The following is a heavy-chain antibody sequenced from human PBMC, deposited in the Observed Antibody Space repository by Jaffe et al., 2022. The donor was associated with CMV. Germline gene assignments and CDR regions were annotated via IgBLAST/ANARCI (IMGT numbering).Heavy chain of an antibody. CDR3: ARDGGEWRVVITHAFDI. V-gene: IGHV3-33*01. CDR2: IWYDGSNK. Sequence: QVQLVESGGGVVQPGRSLRLSCAASGFTFSSYGMHWVRQAPGKGLEWVAVIWYDGSNKYYADSVKGRFTISRDNSKNTLYLQMNSLRAEDTAVYYCARDGGEWRVVITHAFDIWGQGTMVTVSS. D-gene: IGHD3-22*01. J-gene: IGHJ3*02. CDR1: GFTFSSYG.